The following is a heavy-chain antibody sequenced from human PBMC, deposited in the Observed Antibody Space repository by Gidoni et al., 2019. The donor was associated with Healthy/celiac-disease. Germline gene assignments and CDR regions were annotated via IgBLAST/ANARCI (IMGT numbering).Heavy chain of an antibody. CDR2: ISYDGSNK. V-gene: IGHV3-30-3*01. CDR3: ARDSYGLDY. J-gene: IGHJ4*02. D-gene: IGHD5-18*01. Sequence: QVQLVESGGGVVQPGGSLSLFCAAYGFTFSSYAMHWVRQAPGKGLEWVAVISYDGSNKYYADSVKGRFTISRDNSKNTLYLQMNSLRAEDTAVYYCARDSYGLDYWGQGTLVTVSS. CDR1: GFTFSSYA.